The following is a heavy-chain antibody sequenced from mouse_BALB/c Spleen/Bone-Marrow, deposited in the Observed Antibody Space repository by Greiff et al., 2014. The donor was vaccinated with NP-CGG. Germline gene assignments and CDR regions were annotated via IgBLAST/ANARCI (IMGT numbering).Heavy chain of an antibody. Sequence: VQLQQSGAELVRPGASVTLSCKASGYTFTDYEMHWVRQTPVHGLEWIGAIDPETGGTAYNQKFEGKATLTADKSSSTAYMELRSLTSEDSAVYYCTRDGSSRWYFDVWGAGTTVTVSS. V-gene: IGHV1-15*01. J-gene: IGHJ1*01. CDR2: IDPETGGT. CDR3: TRDGSSRWYFDV. D-gene: IGHD1-1*01. CDR1: GYTFTDYE.